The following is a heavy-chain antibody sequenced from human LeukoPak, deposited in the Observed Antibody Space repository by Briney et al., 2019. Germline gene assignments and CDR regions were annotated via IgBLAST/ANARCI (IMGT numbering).Heavy chain of an antibody. CDR3: ARDLGDVFKGAHTGFDY. CDR1: GFTFSSYW. Sequence: GGSLRLSCAASGFTFSSYWMSWVRQAPGKGLEWVANIKQDGSEKYYADSVKGRFTISRDNSKNTLYLQMNSLRAEDTAVYYCARDLGDVFKGAHTGFDYWGQGTLVTVSS. CDR2: IKQDGSEK. D-gene: IGHD1-26*01. V-gene: IGHV3-7*01. J-gene: IGHJ4*02.